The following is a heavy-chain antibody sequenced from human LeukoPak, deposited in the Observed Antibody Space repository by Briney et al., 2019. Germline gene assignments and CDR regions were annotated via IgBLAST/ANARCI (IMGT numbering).Heavy chain of an antibody. CDR3: ARNYGDYPNWFDP. CDR1: GGSISSGDYY. J-gene: IGHJ5*02. Sequence: SQTLSLTCTVSGGSISSGDYYWSWIRQPPGKGLEWIGYIYYSGSTYYNSSLKSRVTISVDTSKNQFSLKLSSVTAADTAVYYCARNYGDYPNWFDPWGQGTLVTVSS. D-gene: IGHD4-17*01. CDR2: IYYSGST. V-gene: IGHV4-30-4*01.